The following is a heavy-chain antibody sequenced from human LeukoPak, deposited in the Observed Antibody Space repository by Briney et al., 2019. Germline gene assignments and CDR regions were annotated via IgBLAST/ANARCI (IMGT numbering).Heavy chain of an antibody. Sequence: PSETLSLTCAVSGYSISSRYYWGWIRQPPGKVLEWIGNIYHSGSTYYNPSLKSRLTISLDTSKNQFSLNLSSVTAADTAVYYCARAYSNAWYSYFHHWGQGTLVTVSS. V-gene: IGHV4-38-2*01. J-gene: IGHJ1*01. CDR2: IYHSGST. D-gene: IGHD6-19*01. CDR1: GYSISSRYY. CDR3: ARAYSNAWYSYFHH.